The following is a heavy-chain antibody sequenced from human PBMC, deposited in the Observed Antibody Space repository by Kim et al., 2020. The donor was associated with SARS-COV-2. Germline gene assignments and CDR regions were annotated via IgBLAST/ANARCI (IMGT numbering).Heavy chain of an antibody. V-gene: IGHV3-23*01. D-gene: IGHD6-19*01. Sequence: VESRFTISRDSAKTTLYLQMNTLRAEDTAVYYCAKDGGGPYTTGWYYFDLWGQGALVTVSS. J-gene: IGHJ4*02. CDR3: AKDGGGPYTTGWYYFDL.